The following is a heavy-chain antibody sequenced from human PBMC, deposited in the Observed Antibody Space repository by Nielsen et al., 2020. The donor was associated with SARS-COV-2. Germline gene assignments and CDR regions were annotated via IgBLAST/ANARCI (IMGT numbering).Heavy chain of an antibody. D-gene: IGHD3-10*01. J-gene: IGHJ3*02. CDR3: ARVNGYYYGSGSAFDI. V-gene: IGHV1-18*01. Sequence: ASVKVSCKVSGYTLTELSMHWVRQAPGQGLEWMGWISAYNGNTNYAQKLQGRVTMTTDTSTSTAYMELRSLRSDDTAVYYCARVNGYYYGSGSAFDIWGQGTMVTVSS. CDR2: ISAYNGNT. CDR1: GYTLTELS.